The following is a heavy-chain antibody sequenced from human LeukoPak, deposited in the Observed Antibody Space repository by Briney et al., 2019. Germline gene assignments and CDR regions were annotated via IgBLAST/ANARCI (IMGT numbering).Heavy chain of an antibody. CDR1: GFNFGSYA. J-gene: IGHJ4*02. Sequence: GGSLRLSCTASGFNFGSYAMSWVRQAPGKGLEWVSAINPDGDNTYSADSVKGRFTVSRDNSENTLSLQMNSLRADDTAKYFCVRQLGYCSDGSCYFDYWGQGTLVTVSS. D-gene: IGHD2-15*01. CDR2: INPDGDNT. V-gene: IGHV3-23*01. CDR3: VRQLGYCSDGSCYFDY.